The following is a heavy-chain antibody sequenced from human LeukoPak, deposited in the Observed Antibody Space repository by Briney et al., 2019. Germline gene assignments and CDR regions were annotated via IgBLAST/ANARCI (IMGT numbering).Heavy chain of an antibody. CDR1: GYTFTSYD. Sequence: ASVKVSCKASGYTFTSYDINWVRQATGQGLEWMGWMNPNSGNTGYAQKFQGRVTMTRNTSISTAYMETRSLRSEDTAVYYCASMITFGGVIETTENDYWGQGTLVTVSS. D-gene: IGHD3-16*02. CDR3: ASMITFGGVIETTENDY. CDR2: MNPNSGNT. J-gene: IGHJ4*02. V-gene: IGHV1-8*01.